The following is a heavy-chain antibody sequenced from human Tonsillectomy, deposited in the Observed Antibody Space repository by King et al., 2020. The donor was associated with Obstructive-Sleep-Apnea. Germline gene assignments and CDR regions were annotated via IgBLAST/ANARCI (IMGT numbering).Heavy chain of an antibody. CDR2: ISWNSGSI. Sequence: VQLVESGGGLVQPGRSLRLSCAASGFTFDDYAMHWVRQAPGKGLEWVSGISWNSGSIGYADSVKGRFTISRDNAKNSLYLQMNSLRAEDTALYYCAKDPVDSSGYYYRDYYYGMDVWGQGTTVTVSS. CDR1: GFTFDDYA. CDR3: AKDPVDSSGYYYRDYYYGMDV. J-gene: IGHJ6*02. V-gene: IGHV3-9*01. D-gene: IGHD3-22*01.